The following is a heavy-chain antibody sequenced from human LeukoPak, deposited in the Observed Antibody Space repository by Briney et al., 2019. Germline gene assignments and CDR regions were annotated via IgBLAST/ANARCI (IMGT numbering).Heavy chain of an antibody. Sequence: GESLRLSCAASGSTVSSHWMHWVRQAPGKGLVWVSRIYGDTYYADSVKGRFTISRDNAKNTLYLQMDSLRPEDTAVYYCARGSGSYGLWDYWGQGTLVTVSS. CDR2: IYGDT. J-gene: IGHJ4*02. V-gene: IGHV3-74*01. CDR1: GSTVSSHW. CDR3: ARGSGSYGLWDY. D-gene: IGHD1-26*01.